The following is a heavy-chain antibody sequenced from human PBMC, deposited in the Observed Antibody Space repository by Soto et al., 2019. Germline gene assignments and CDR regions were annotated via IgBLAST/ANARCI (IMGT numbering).Heavy chain of an antibody. CDR3: AKGTTRTYSSSWYVPYYYYGMDF. CDR2: ISGSGGST. Sequence: PGGSLRLSCAASGFTFSSYAMSWVRQAPGKGLEWVSAISGSGGSTYYADSVKGRFTISRDNSKNTLYLQMNSLRAEDTAVYYCAKGTTRTYSSSWYVPYYYYGMDFWGQGTTVTVSS. D-gene: IGHD6-13*01. J-gene: IGHJ6*02. CDR1: GFTFSSYA. V-gene: IGHV3-23*01.